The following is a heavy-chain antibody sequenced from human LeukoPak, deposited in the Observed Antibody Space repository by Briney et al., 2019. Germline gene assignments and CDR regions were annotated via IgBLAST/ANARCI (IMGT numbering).Heavy chain of an antibody. V-gene: IGHV3-23*01. Sequence: GGSLRLSCAASGFTFSSYAISWVRQAPGKGLEWVSAISGSGGSTYYADSVKGRFTLSRDNSKNTLYLQMNSLRADDTAVYYCAKDPRGWLSTPDYWGQGTLVTVSS. CDR1: GFTFSSYA. CDR2: ISGSGGST. CDR3: AKDPRGWLSTPDY. J-gene: IGHJ4*02. D-gene: IGHD3-22*01.